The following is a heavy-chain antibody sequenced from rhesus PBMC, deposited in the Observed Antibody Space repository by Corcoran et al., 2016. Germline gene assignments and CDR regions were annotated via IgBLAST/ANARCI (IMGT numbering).Heavy chain of an antibody. D-gene: IGHD6-31*01. Sequence: QVQLQESGTGLVKPSETLSLTCAVSGASISSYWWKWIRQPPGKGLGWIGDINGKTGNTTDNPSVKRLVSMSKYASKNQFALKLTSVTAADTAVYYCARGAGSGLFDYWGQGVLVTVSS. CDR1: GASISSYW. CDR2: INGKTGNT. CDR3: ARGAGSGLFDY. V-gene: IGHV4-80*01. J-gene: IGHJ4*01.